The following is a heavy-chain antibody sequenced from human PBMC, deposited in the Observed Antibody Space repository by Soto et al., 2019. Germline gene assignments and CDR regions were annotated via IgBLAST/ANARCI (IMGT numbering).Heavy chain of an antibody. D-gene: IGHD3-22*01. CDR3: ARSPDSSGYYPRWYYYGMDV. Sequence: QVQLQESGPGLVKPSGTLSLTCAVSGGSISSSNWWSWVRQPPGKGLEWIGEIYHSGSTNYNPSPKRRVTISVDKSKNQFSLKLSSVTAADTAVYYWARSPDSSGYYPRWYYYGMDVWGQGTTVTVSS. J-gene: IGHJ6*02. V-gene: IGHV4-4*02. CDR1: GGSISSSNW. CDR2: IYHSGST.